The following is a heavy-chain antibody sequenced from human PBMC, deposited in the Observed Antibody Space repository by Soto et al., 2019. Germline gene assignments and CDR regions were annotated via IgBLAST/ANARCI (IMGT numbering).Heavy chain of an antibody. CDR1: RSAFSSYS. CDR2: ISVSSSYI. CDR3: ASQGLRDGPLDY. J-gene: IGHJ4*02. V-gene: IGHV3-21*04. Sequence: PGGSLRLSCVASRSAFSSYSISWVRQAPGKGLEWVSSISVSSSYIYYAASVKGRFIISRDNDATSVYLQMKNLRAEDTAIYYCASQGLRDGPLDYWGQGTLVTVSS.